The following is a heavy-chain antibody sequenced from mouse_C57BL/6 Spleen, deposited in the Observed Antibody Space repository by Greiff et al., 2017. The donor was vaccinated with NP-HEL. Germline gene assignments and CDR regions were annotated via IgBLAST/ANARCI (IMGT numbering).Heavy chain of an antibody. Sequence: VQLQQSGAELVKPGASVKMSCKASGYTFTSYWITWVKQRPGQGLEWIGDIYPGDGDTNYNGKFKGKATLTADKSSSTAYMQLSSLTSEDSAVYFCARGDWDWYFDVWGTGTTVTVSS. CDR3: ARGDWDWYFDV. D-gene: IGHD4-1*01. CDR2: IYPGDGDT. CDR1: GYTFTSYW. V-gene: IGHV1-55*01. J-gene: IGHJ1*03.